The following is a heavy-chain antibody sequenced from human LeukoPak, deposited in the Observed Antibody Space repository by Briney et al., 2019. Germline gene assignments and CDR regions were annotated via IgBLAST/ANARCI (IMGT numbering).Heavy chain of an antibody. CDR2: ISSSSSYI. Sequence: GGSLRLSCAASGFTFSSYSMNWVRQAPGKGLEWVSSISSSSSYIYYADSAKGGFTISRDNSKNTLYLQMNSLRAEDTAVYYCAKGQSFTIFGVVGMDVWGQGTTVTVSS. CDR1: GFTFSSYS. J-gene: IGHJ6*02. D-gene: IGHD3-3*01. V-gene: IGHV3-21*04. CDR3: AKGQSFTIFGVVGMDV.